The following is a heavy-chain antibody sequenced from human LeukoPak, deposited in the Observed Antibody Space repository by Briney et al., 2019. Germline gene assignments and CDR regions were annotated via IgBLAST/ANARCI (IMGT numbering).Heavy chain of an antibody. D-gene: IGHD5-18*01. CDR1: GFNFRNAW. V-gene: IGHV3-21*01. J-gene: IGHJ3*02. Sequence: GGSLRLSCTASGFNFRNAWMCWVRQAPGKGLEWVSSISSSSSYIYYADSVKGQFTISRDNAKNSLYLQMNSLRAEDTAVYYCASEDTAMVRASFDIWGQGTMVTVSS. CDR3: ASEDTAMVRASFDI. CDR2: ISSSSSYI.